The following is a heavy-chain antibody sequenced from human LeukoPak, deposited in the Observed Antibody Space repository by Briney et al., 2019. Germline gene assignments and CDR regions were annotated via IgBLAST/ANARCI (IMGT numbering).Heavy chain of an antibody. CDR1: GFTFSSYS. J-gene: IGHJ5*02. Sequence: GGSLRLSCAASGFTFSSYSMNWVRQAPGKGLEWVSSISSSSSYIYYADSVKGRFTISRDNAKNSLYLQMNSLRAEGTAVYYCARGYNWNYASWFDPWGQGTLVTVSS. V-gene: IGHV3-21*01. CDR2: ISSSSSYI. CDR3: ARGYNWNYASWFDP. D-gene: IGHD1-7*01.